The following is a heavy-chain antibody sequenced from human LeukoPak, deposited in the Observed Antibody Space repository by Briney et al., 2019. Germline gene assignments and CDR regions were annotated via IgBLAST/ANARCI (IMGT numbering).Heavy chain of an antibody. J-gene: IGHJ4*02. V-gene: IGHV3-64*01. CDR1: GFTFSSYA. CDR3: ARVLRDASGYYDY. CDR2: ISIHGGDT. Sequence: PGGSLRLSCAASGFTFSSYAVHWVRQAPGKGLEYVSAISIHGGDTYYANSVKGRFTISRDNSKNTLYLQMGSLRAEDMAVYYCARVLRDASGYYDYWGQGTLVTVSS. D-gene: IGHD3-22*01.